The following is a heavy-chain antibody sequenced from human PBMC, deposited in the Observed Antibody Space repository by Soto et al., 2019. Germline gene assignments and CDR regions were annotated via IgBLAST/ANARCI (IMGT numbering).Heavy chain of an antibody. J-gene: IGHJ6*02. V-gene: IGHV3-13*01. CDR2: IGTAGDT. CDR3: GRASGYSYGHRCLDGMDV. D-gene: IGHD5-18*01. Sequence: PGGSLRLSCAASGFTFSSYDMHWVRQATGKGLEWVSAIGTAGDTYYPGSVKGRFTISRENAKNSLYLQMNSLRAGDTAVYYCGRASGYSYGHRCLDGMDVWGQRTTVSAS. CDR1: GFTFSSYD.